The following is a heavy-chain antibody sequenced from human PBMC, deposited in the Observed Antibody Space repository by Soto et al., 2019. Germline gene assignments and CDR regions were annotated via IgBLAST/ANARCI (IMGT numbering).Heavy chain of an antibody. J-gene: IGHJ6*02. CDR1: GGTFSSYA. Sequence: GASVKVSCKASGGTFSSYAISWVRQAPGQGLEWMGGIIPIFGTANYAQKFQGRVTITADESTSTAYMELSSLRSEDTAVYYCARRTVTTIYYYGMDVWGQGTTVTVSS. V-gene: IGHV1-69*13. D-gene: IGHD4-17*01. CDR3: ARRTVTTIYYYGMDV. CDR2: IIPIFGTA.